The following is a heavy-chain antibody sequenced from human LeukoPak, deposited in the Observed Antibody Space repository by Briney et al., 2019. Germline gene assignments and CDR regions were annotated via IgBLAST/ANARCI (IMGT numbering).Heavy chain of an antibody. CDR1: GFTVSSNF. CDR3: VRSLNSGSYADL. CDR2: VYSVATT. Sequence: PGGSLRLSCAASGFTVSSNFMSWVRQAPGKGLEWVSVVYSVATTYYADSVKRRFTISRDTSRNTLYLQMNSLRVDDTAVYYCVRSLNSGSYADLCGQGTLITVSS. D-gene: IGHD1-26*01. J-gene: IGHJ5*02. V-gene: IGHV3-53*01.